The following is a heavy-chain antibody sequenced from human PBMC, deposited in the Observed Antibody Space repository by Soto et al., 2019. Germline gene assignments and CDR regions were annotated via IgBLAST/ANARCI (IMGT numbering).Heavy chain of an antibody. Sequence: EVQLLESVGGLVQPGGSRRLSCAASGFTFNNYAMTWVRQAPGKGLEWVSAISGGGDTTSYADSVKGRFTVSRDGSKNTLYLQMSSLRAEDTALYYCAKGRGGSGSLTPRVDFWGQGTLVTVSS. CDR1: GFTFNNYA. V-gene: IGHV3-23*01. CDR2: ISGGGDTT. D-gene: IGHD3-10*01. J-gene: IGHJ4*02. CDR3: AKGRGGSGSLTPRVDF.